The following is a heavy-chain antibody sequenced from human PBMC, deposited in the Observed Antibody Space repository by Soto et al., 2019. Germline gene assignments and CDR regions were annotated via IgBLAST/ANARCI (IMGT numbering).Heavy chain of an antibody. CDR2: IWSDGSQI. Sequence: QGQLVESGGGVAQPGRSLRLSCAGFASNFGSYSIHWARQAPGKGLEWVAVIWSDGSQIHYTDYVQGRFTVSRDNSKNIVFLQMDRLRIEDSAVYFCAKVGDTSMTMFGGLQPSPLDYWGQGIPVTVSS. V-gene: IGHV3-33*06. D-gene: IGHD3-3*01. CDR1: ASNFGSYS. CDR3: AKVGDTSMTMFGGLQPSPLDY. J-gene: IGHJ4*02.